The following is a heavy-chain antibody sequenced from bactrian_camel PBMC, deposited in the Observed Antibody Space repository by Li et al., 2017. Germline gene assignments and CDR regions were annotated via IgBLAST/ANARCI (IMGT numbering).Heavy chain of an antibody. J-gene: IGHJ4*01. V-gene: IGHV3S53*01. D-gene: IGHD4*01. Sequence: HVQLVESGGGSVQAGGSLRLSCTASGPTYCMAWFRQAPGKEREWVAAIESQGRPSYADSVKGRFTVSIDNANNTEYLQMNSLKPEDTAMYYCAAESASDYENTDEFRYWSLGTQVTVS. CDR1: GPTYC. CDR2: IESQGRP. CDR3: AAESASDYENTDEFRY.